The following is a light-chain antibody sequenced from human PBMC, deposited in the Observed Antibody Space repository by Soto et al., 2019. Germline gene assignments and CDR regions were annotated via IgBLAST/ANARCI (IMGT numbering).Light chain of an antibody. CDR1: HSLVHNDGNTY. CDR2: KVS. Sequence: DVVMTQSPISLPVTFGQPASISCSAIHSLVHNDGNTYLSWFQQRPGQPPRRLIYKVSDRFSGVPDRFSGSGAGTDFTLTISRVEAEDVGVYYCMQATQSSWTFGQGTKVDIK. V-gene: IGKV2-24*01. CDR3: MQATQSSWT. J-gene: IGKJ1*01.